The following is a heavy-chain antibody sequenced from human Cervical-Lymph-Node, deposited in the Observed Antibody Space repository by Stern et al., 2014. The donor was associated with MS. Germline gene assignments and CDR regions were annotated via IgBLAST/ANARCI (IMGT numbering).Heavy chain of an antibody. CDR3: ATRNIGTRGY. J-gene: IGHJ4*02. D-gene: IGHD6-6*01. CDR2: IYSGCNT. Sequence: ELQLVESGGGLVQPGGSLRLSCEASGFTFSTYYMTWVRQGPGMGLDWVSRIYSGCNTYDADPVKGRFTISRDNSKNTLYLQMNSLRPEDTAVYYCATRNIGTRGYWGQGALVTVSS. CDR1: GFTFSTYY. V-gene: IGHV3-66*02.